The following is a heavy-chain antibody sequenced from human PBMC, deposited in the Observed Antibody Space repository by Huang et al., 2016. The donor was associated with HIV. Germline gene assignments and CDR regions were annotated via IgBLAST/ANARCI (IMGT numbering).Heavy chain of an antibody. CDR2: LYYTGKR. CDR1: GGSITTGRYY. CDR3: ARNHDFWRGRMFAISYFDV. D-gene: IGHD3-3*01. V-gene: IGHV4-39*01. Sequence: QMRFQESGPGLVKPSGTLSLTCNVSGGSITTGRYYWDWIRQPPGKGLEWVGSLYYTGKRRYEPSLNGRLTRSADTSKNQFSLNLSSVTAADTAIYYGARNHDFWRGRMFAISYFDVWGRGTLVTVAS. J-gene: IGHJ2*01.